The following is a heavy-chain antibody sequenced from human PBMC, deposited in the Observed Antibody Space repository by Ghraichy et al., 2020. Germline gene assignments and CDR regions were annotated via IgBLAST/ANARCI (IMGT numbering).Heavy chain of an antibody. D-gene: IGHD1-14*01. CDR3: ARERATRLTPTIRLDY. CDR1: GGSFSGYY. Sequence: SETLSLTCAVYGGSFSGYYWSWIRQPPGKGLEWIGEINHSGSTNYNPSLKSRVTISVDTSKNQFSLTLSSVTAADTAVYYCARERATRLTPTIRLDYWGQGTLVTVSS. J-gene: IGHJ4*02. V-gene: IGHV4-34*01. CDR2: INHSGST.